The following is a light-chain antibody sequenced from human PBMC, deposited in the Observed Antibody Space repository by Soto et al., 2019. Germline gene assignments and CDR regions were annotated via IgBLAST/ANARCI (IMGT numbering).Light chain of an antibody. CDR1: SSDVGAYNY. V-gene: IGLV2-8*01. CDR2: EVT. CDR3: TAYVGNDIWV. Sequence: QSALTQPPSASGSPGQSVTISCTGTSSDVGAYNYVSWYQQYPGKAPKLMIYEVTKRPSGVPDRFSGSKSGNTASLTVSGLQAEDEEEYYCTAYVGNDIWVFGGGTKVTVL. J-gene: IGLJ3*02.